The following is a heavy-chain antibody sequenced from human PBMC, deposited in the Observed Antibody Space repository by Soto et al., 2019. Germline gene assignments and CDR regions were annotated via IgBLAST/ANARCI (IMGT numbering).Heavy chain of an antibody. CDR3: ARDDGWLVLDY. D-gene: IGHD6-19*01. CDR2: ITIRSSYI. Sequence: EVQLVESGGGLVKPGGSLRLSCAASGFAFSSYSMNWVRQAPGKGLEWVAFITIRSSYIYYADSVRGRFTISRDNANNSLYLQMDGLRAEDTAVYYCARDDGWLVLDYWGQGTLVTVSS. V-gene: IGHV3-21*06. CDR1: GFAFSSYS. J-gene: IGHJ4*02.